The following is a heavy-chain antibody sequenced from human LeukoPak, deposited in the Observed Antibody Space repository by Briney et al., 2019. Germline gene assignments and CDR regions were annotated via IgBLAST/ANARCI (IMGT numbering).Heavy chain of an antibody. CDR3: SRSKRLSGSYDY. D-gene: IGHD3-10*01. J-gene: IGHJ4*02. CDR1: GYTFTSYY. CDR2: INPSGGST. Sequence: GASVKVSCKASGYTFTSYYIHWVRQAPGQGLEWMGVINPSGGSTNSAQKFQGRVTMTRDTSTSTVYMELSSLRSEDTAVYSCSRSKRLSGSYDYWGQGTLVTVSS. V-gene: IGHV1-46*01.